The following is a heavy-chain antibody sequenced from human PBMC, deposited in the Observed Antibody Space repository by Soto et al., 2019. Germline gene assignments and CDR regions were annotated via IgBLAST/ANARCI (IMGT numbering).Heavy chain of an antibody. D-gene: IGHD3-3*02. J-gene: IGHJ5*02. CDR1: GGSISSSSYY. CDR3: ASPKIAFYNWFDP. CDR2: IYYSGST. Sequence: SETLSLTCTVSGGSISSSSYYWGWIRQPPGKGLEWIGSIYYSGSTYYNPSLKSRVTISVGTSKNQFSLKLSSVTAADTAVYYCASPKIAFYNWFDPWGQGTLVTVPS. V-gene: IGHV4-39*01.